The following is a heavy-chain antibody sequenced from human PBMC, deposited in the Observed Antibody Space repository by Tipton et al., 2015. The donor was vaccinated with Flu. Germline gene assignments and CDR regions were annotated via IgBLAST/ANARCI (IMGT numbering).Heavy chain of an antibody. CDR3: ARGDVGYCSSTSCYTGHDY. CDR1: GFTFSSYG. Sequence: QVQLVQSGGGVVQPGRSLRLSCAASGFTFSSYGMHWVRQAPGKGLEWVAVIWYDGSNKYYADSVKGRFTISRDNSKNTLYLQRNSLRAEDTAVYYCARGDVGYCSSTSCYTGHDYWGQGTLVTVSS. D-gene: IGHD2-2*02. V-gene: IGHV3-33*01. CDR2: IWYDGSNK. J-gene: IGHJ4*02.